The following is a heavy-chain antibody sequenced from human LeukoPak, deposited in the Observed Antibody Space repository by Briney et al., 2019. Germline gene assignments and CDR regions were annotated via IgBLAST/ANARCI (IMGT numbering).Heavy chain of an antibody. J-gene: IGHJ6*03. D-gene: IGHD6-6*01. CDR2: IYYSGST. CDR1: GGSISSSSYY. Sequence: PSETLSLTCTVSGGSISSSSYYWGWIRQPPGKGLEWIGSIYYSGSTYYNPSLKSRVTISVDTSKNQFSLKLSSVTAADTAVYYCARQTRPAYYYYYMDVWGKGTTVTVSS. V-gene: IGHV4-39*01. CDR3: ARQTRPAYYYYYMDV.